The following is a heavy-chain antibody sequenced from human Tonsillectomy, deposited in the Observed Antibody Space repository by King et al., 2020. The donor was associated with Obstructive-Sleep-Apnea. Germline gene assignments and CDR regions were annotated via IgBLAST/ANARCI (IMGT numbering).Heavy chain of an antibody. V-gene: IGHV1-2*04. CDR3: ARAANYDFWSGYWRGGTNWFDP. Sequence: QLVQSGAEVKKPGASVKVSCKASGYTFTGYYMHWVRQAPGQGLEWMGWINPNSGGPNYAQKFQGWVTMTRDTSISTAYMERSRPRSDDTAVYYCARAANYDFWSGYWRGGTNWFDPWGQGTLVTVSS. D-gene: IGHD3-3*01. CDR2: INPNSGGP. J-gene: IGHJ5*02. CDR1: GYTFTGYY.